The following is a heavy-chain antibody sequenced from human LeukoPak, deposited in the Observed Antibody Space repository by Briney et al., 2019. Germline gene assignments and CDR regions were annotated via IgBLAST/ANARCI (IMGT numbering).Heavy chain of an antibody. CDR2: ISAYNGNT. Sequence: GASVKVSCKASGYTFTSYGISWVRQAPGQGLEWMGWISAYNGNTNYAQKLQGRVTMTTDTSTSTAYMELRSVRSDDTAVYYCARGVGLGANYYDSSGYYYPSFDYWGQGTLVTVSS. CDR3: ARGVGLGANYYDSSGYYYPSFDY. J-gene: IGHJ4*02. CDR1: GYTFTSYG. D-gene: IGHD3-22*01. V-gene: IGHV1-18*01.